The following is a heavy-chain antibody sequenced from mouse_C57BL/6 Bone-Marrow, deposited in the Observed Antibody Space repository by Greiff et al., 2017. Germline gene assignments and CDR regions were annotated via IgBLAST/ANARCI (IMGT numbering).Heavy chain of an antibody. CDR3: ARLGRAD. CDR2: ISGGGGNT. J-gene: IGHJ3*01. D-gene: IGHD4-1*01. Sequence: EVKLMESGGGLVKPGGSLKLSCASSGFTFSSYTMSWVRQTPEKRLEWVATISGGGGNTYYPDSVQGRYTISRDDAKHTLYLQMSSLMSEDTSMYYCARLGRADWGQVTMVTVSA. CDR1: GFTFSSYT. V-gene: IGHV5-9*04.